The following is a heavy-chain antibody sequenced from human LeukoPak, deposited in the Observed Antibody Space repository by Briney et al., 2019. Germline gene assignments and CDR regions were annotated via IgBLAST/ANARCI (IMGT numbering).Heavy chain of an antibody. V-gene: IGHV4-59*01. D-gene: IGHD3-22*01. CDR1: GGSISSYY. CDR2: IYYSGST. CDR3: ARAGYYERGYFDY. J-gene: IGHJ4*02. Sequence: SETLSLTCTVSGGSISSYYWSWIRQPPGKGLEWIGYIYYSGSTNYNPPLKSRVTISVDTSKNQFSLKLSSVTAADTAVYYCARAGYYERGYFDYWGQGTLVTVSS.